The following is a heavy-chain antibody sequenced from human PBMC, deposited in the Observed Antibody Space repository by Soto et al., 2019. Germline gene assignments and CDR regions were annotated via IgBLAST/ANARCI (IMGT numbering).Heavy chain of an antibody. V-gene: IGHV4-4*07. Sequence: PSETLSLTCTVSGGSISSYYWSWIRQPAGKGLEWIGRIYTSGSTNYNPSLKSRVTMSVDTSKNQFSLKLSSVTAADTAVYYCARAGSYYGSSGYYADYWGQGTLVTVSS. CDR3: ARAGSYYGSSGYYADY. CDR1: GGSISSYY. D-gene: IGHD3-22*01. J-gene: IGHJ4*02. CDR2: IYTSGST.